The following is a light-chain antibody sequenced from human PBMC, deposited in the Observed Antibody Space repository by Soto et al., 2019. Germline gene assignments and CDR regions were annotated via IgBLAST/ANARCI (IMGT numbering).Light chain of an antibody. Sequence: DIQMTQSPSTLSASVGDRVTITCRASQTISTWLAWYQQKPGKAPSLLIYDVSSLESGVPSRFSGSGSETEFTLTISCLQSEDFATYYCQQYYSYPPITFGQGTRLE. CDR3: QQYYSYPPIT. CDR2: DVS. J-gene: IGKJ5*01. CDR1: QTISTW. V-gene: IGKV1-5*01.